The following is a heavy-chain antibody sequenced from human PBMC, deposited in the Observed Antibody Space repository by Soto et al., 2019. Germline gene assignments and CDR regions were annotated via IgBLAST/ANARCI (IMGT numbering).Heavy chain of an antibody. V-gene: IGHV3-33*01. Sequence: QVHLVESGGCVVQPGTSLRLSCAASGFSFSDYGMHWVRQAPGKGLEWLTIIWFDASHEYYADSVKGRLTISRDNSNNTLYLQLNSLTADDTAVYFCARDQGRATADGPLGNGLDVWGQGTAVTVSS. CDR2: IWFDASHE. CDR3: ARDQGRATADGPLGNGLDV. D-gene: IGHD6-13*01. J-gene: IGHJ6*02. CDR1: GFSFSDYG.